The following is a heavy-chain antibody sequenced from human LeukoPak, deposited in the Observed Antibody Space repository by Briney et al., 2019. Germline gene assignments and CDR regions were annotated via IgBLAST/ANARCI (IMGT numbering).Heavy chain of an antibody. CDR3: AKDDVEYGLGDY. J-gene: IGHJ4*02. Sequence: GGSLRLSCEASGFTFSSYAIRWVRQAPGTGLEWVSSIPGSGGATYYADSVRGRFSISRDSSKNTVYLQMNSLRDEDTAVYYCAKDDVEYGLGDYWGQGTLVTVSS. CDR1: GFTFSSYA. D-gene: IGHD2/OR15-2a*01. V-gene: IGHV3-23*01. CDR2: IPGSGGAT.